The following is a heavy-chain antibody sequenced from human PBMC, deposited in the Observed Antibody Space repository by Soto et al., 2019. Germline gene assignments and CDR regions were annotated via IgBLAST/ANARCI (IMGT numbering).Heavy chain of an antibody. Sequence: QVQLVQSGAEVKKPGSSVKVSCKASGGTFSSYAISWVRQAPGQGLEWMGGIIPIFGTANYAQKFQGSVTITAEKSTSTAYMELSSLRSEDTAVYYCAGRYCSGGSCYGYYYYYGMDVWGQGTTVTVSS. CDR2: IIPIFGTA. CDR3: AGRYCSGGSCYGYYYYYGMDV. J-gene: IGHJ6*02. D-gene: IGHD2-15*01. V-gene: IGHV1-69*06. CDR1: GGTFSSYA.